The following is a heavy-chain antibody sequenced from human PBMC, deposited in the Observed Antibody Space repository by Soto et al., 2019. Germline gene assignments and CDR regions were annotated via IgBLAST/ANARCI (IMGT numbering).Heavy chain of an antibody. J-gene: IGHJ3*01. CDR1: GYIFATYW. CDR2: IYPGDSDT. CDR3: AKLSMVDSFDL. V-gene: IGHV5-51*01. Sequence: SGESLKISCQASGYIFATYWIGWVRQEPGKGLEWMGLIYPGDSDTNYNPSFQGRVTISADMSINTAYLQWNSLKASDTAIYFCAKLSMVDSFDLWGQGTMVTVSS. D-gene: IGHD2-8*01.